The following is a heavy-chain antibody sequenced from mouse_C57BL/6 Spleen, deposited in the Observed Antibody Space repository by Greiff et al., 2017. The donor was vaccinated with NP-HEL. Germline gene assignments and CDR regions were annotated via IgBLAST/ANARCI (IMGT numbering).Heavy chain of an antibody. CDR2: IDPETGGT. CDR1: GYTFTDYE. CDR3: TRSPKLGRVLFAY. V-gene: IGHV1-15*01. J-gene: IGHJ3*01. Sequence: QVQLKESGAELVRPGASVTLSCKASGYTFTDYEMHWVKQTPVHGLEWIGAIDPETGGTAYNQKFKGKAILTADKSSSTAYMELRSLTSEDSAVYYCTRSPKLGRVLFAYWGQGTLVTVSA. D-gene: IGHD4-1*01.